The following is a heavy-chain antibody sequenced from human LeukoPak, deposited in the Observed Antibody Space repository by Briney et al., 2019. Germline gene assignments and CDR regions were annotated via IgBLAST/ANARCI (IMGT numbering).Heavy chain of an antibody. CDR3: ARDLCSSTSCFFDY. J-gene: IGHJ4*02. CDR1: GGSISSSGYY. D-gene: IGHD2-2*01. V-gene: IGHV4-39*07. CDR2: IYYSGST. Sequence: SETLSLTCTVSGGSISSSGYYWGWIRQPPGKGLEWIGSIYYSGSTYYNPSLKSRVTISVDTSKNQFSLKLSSVTAADTAVYYCARDLCSSTSCFFDYWGQGTLVTVSS.